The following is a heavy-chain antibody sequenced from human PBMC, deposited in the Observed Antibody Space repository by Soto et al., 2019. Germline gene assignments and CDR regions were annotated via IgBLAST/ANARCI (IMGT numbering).Heavy chain of an antibody. D-gene: IGHD4-17*01. V-gene: IGHV3-30-3*01. Sequence: PVGSLRLSCAASGFTFSSYAMHWVRQAPGKGLEWVAVISYDGSNKYYADSVKGRFTISRDNSKNTLYLQMNSLRAEDTAVYYCARERSTVVTRPDAFDIWGQGTMVTVSS. CDR3: ARERSTVVTRPDAFDI. CDR2: ISYDGSNK. J-gene: IGHJ3*02. CDR1: GFTFSSYA.